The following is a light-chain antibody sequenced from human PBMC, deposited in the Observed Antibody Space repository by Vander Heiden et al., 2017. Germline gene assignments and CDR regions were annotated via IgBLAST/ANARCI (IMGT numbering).Light chain of an antibody. Sequence: DIQMTQSPSSLSASVGDRVTITCRASQSISNYLNWYQQKPGKAPKLLIYTASSLESGVPSRFSGSGSGTDFRLTISSLQPEDFATFYCQQSYNTPLTFGPGTRVDI. J-gene: IGKJ3*01. V-gene: IGKV1-39*01. CDR1: QSISNY. CDR2: TAS. CDR3: QQSYNTPLT.